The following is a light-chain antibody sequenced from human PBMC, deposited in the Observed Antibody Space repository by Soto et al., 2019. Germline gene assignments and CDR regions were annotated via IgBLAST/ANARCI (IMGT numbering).Light chain of an antibody. CDR3: QQYDSPLWT. V-gene: IGKV3-20*01. CDR2: STS. CDR1: QSVGYSY. J-gene: IGKJ1*01. Sequence: ENVLTQSTGTLSLYPGERATLSCRASQSVGYSYLAWYQQKPGQAPRLLIYSTSTRATGIPDRFSGSGSGTDFTLTISRLEPEDFAVYYCQQYDSPLWTFGQGTKVEIK.